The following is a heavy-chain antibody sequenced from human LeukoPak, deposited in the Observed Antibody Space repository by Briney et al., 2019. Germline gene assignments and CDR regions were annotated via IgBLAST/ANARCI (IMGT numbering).Heavy chain of an antibody. Sequence: GGSLRLSCAASGFTFSSYAMSWVRQAPGKGLEWVSAISGSGGSTYYADSVKGRFTISRDNSKNTLYLQMNSLRAGVTAVYYCAKGWYSASCYDYWGQGTLVTVSS. CDR3: AKGWYSASCYDY. J-gene: IGHJ4*02. CDR1: GFTFSSYA. CDR2: ISGSGGST. D-gene: IGHD2-2*01. V-gene: IGHV3-23*01.